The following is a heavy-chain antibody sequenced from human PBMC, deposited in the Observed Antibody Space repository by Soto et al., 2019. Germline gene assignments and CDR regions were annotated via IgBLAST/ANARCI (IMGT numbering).Heavy chain of an antibody. D-gene: IGHD1-26*01. Sequence: EVQLVESGGGLVKPGGSLRLSCAASGFTFSSYSMNWVRQAPGKGLEWVSSISSSSSYIYYADSVKGRFTISRDNAKSSLNLQRNSLRAEDTAVYYWARDSGGVGYGMDVWGQGTTVTVSS. J-gene: IGHJ6*02. V-gene: IGHV3-21*01. CDR3: ARDSGGVGYGMDV. CDR2: ISSSSSYI. CDR1: GFTFSSYS.